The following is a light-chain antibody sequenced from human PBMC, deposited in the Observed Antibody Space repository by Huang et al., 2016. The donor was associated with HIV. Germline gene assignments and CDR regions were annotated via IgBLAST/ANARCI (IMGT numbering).Light chain of an antibody. V-gene: IGKV4-1*01. J-gene: IGKJ1*01. CDR2: WAS. CDR3: QQYYSTPRT. CDR1: QSVLYSSNNKNY. Sequence: DIVMTQSPDSLAVSLGERATINCKSSQSVLYSSNNKNYVAWYQQKPGQPPKRLIYWASTRESGVPDRFIGSGSGTNFTLTISSLQAEDVAVYYCQQYYSTPRTFGQGTKVEIK.